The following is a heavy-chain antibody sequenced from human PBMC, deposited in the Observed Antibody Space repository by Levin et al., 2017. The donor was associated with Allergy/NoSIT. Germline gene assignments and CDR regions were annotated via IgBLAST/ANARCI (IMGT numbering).Heavy chain of an antibody. Sequence: PRASVKVSCKASGYTFTSYGISWVRQAPGQGLEWMGWISAYNGNTNYAQKLQGRVTMTTDTSTSTAYMELRSLRSDDTAVYYCARGSGCSSTSCYAYYYYYGMDGWGQGTTVTVSS. D-gene: IGHD2-2*01. CDR1: GYTFTSYG. CDR3: ARGSGCSSTSCYAYYYYYGMDG. CDR2: ISAYNGNT. J-gene: IGHJ6*02. V-gene: IGHV1-18*01.